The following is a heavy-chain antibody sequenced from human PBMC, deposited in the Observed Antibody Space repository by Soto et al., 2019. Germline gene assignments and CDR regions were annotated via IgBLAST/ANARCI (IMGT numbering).Heavy chain of an antibody. Sequence: QVHLQESGPGLIKPSQTLSLTCTVSGDYISSGDFFWTWIRQSPGKGLEWLAYIYKSGTSYYNPSLKNRLFIAIDPPNNRFSLQVTSVTAADTAFYYCARSLSASSGWFDPWGHGTLVTVSS. V-gene: IGHV4-30-4*01. CDR1: GDYISSGDFF. D-gene: IGHD6-6*01. CDR3: ARSLSASSGWFDP. J-gene: IGHJ5*02. CDR2: IYKSGTS.